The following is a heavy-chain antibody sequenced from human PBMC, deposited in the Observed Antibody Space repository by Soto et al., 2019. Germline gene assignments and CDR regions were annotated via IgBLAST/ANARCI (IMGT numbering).Heavy chain of an antibody. CDR1: RGSISSSNW. D-gene: IGHD1-1*01. J-gene: IGHJ2*01. Sequence: QVQLQASGPGLVKPSLTLSLTCAVSRGSISSSNWWSWFRQSPGKGLEWIGAMYHTGITNYSPSLKSRVTMSVYKTKNQFSLKLSSVTATDTTVYYCERESYNESNVGYFDLGCRGTLFSV. V-gene: IGHV4-4*02. CDR3: ERESYNESNVGYFDL. CDR2: MYHTGIT.